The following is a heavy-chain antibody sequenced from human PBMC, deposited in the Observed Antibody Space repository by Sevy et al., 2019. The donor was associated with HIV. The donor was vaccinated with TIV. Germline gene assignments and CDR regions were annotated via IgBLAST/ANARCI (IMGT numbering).Heavy chain of an antibody. J-gene: IGHJ5*02. CDR1: GYTLTKLS. D-gene: IGHD3-9*01. CDR3: VTVGLRYLRGSSSYQGDWFDP. V-gene: IGHV1-24*01. CDR2: VDPQHGET. Sequence: ASVEVSCKVSGYTLTKLSMNWVRQAPGKGLEWMGHVDPQHGETIYAERFQGRVTITADTSIDTGYMELSRLTSEDTAVYYCVTVGLRYLRGSSSYQGDWFDPWGQGTLVTVSS.